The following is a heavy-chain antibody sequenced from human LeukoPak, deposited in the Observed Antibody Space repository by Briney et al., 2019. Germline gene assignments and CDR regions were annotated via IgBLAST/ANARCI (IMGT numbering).Heavy chain of an antibody. Sequence: SETLSLTCDVSGGSVTSTNWWSWVRQPPGKGLEWIEEVHLDRRTNYNPPLKSRLIMSVDVPENHISLQRTSVTAADTAVYYCAREGGFYRPLDYSGQGTLVTVSS. J-gene: IGHJ4*02. D-gene: IGHD3-16*01. V-gene: IGHV4-4*02. CDR2: VHLDRRT. CDR3: AREGGFYRPLDY. CDR1: GGSVTSTNW.